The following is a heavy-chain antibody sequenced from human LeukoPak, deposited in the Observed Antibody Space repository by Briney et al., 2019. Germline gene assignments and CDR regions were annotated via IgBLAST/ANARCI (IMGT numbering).Heavy chain of an antibody. V-gene: IGHV1-69*13. CDR2: TIPIFGTA. Sequence: SVKVSCKASGGTFTSYAISWVRQAPGQGLEWMGGTIPIFGTANYAQKFQGRVTITADESTSTAYMELSSLRSEDTAVYYCAIPRGCSSTSCSIYYFDYWGQGILVTVSS. CDR3: AIPRGCSSTSCSIYYFDY. CDR1: GGTFTSYA. D-gene: IGHD2-2*01. J-gene: IGHJ4*02.